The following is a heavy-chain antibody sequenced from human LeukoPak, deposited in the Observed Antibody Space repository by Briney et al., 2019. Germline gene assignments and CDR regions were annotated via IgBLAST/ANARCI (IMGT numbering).Heavy chain of an antibody. J-gene: IGHJ1*01. D-gene: IGHD6-13*01. CDR2: IIPIFGTA. CDR1: GGTFSSYA. V-gene: IGHV1-69*06. Sequence: GSSVKVSCKASGGTFSSYAISWVRQAPGQGLEWMGGIIPIFGTANYAQKFQGRVTITADTSTDTAYMELSSLRSEDTAVYYCATGSSSSWRYEYFQHWGQGTLVTVSS. CDR3: ATGSSSSWRYEYFQH.